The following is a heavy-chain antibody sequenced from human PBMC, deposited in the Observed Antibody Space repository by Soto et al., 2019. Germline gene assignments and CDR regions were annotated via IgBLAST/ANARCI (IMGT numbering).Heavy chain of an antibody. J-gene: IGHJ4*02. V-gene: IGHV3-30*18. CDR3: AKSGSPVVVVAATLDYFDY. Sequence: GGSLRLSCAASGFTFSSYGMYWVRQAPGKGLEWVAVISYDGSNKYYADSVKGRFTISRDNSKNTLYLQMNSLRAEDTAVYYCAKSGSPVVVVAATLDYFDYWGQGTLVTVSS. D-gene: IGHD2-15*01. CDR1: GFTFSSYG. CDR2: ISYDGSNK.